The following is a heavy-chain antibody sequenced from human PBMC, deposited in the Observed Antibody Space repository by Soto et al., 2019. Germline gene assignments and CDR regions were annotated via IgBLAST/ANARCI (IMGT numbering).Heavy chain of an antibody. CDR3: ASRSNYYYGDYVHYYYYGMDV. CDR1: GGTFSSYA. V-gene: IGHV1-69*06. Sequence: QVQLVQSGAEVKKPGSSVKVSCKASGGTFSSYAISWVRQAPGQGLEWMGGIIPIFGTANYAQKFQGRVTITVDKSTSTAYMELSSLRSEDTAVYYCASRSNYYYGDYVHYYYYGMDVWGQGTTVTVSS. J-gene: IGHJ6*02. CDR2: IIPIFGTA. D-gene: IGHD4-17*01.